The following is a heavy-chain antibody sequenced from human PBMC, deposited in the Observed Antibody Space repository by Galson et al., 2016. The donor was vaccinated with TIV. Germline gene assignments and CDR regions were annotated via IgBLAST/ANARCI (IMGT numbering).Heavy chain of an antibody. J-gene: IGHJ6*02. CDR3: ARSLVQGVVSQYHGMDV. V-gene: IGHV1-18*01. D-gene: IGHD3-10*01. Sequence: SVKVSCKASGYTFRTYGISWVRQAPGQGLEWMGWISAYTGNTNYAPKVQGRLTMTTDSSTSTAYLELRSLQSDDTAVYYCARSLVQGVVSQYHGMDVWGQGTTVTVSS. CDR2: ISAYTGNT. CDR1: GYTFRTYG.